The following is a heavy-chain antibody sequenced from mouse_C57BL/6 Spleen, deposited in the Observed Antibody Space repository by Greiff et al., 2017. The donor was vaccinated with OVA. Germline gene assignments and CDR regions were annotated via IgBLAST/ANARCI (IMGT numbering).Heavy chain of an antibody. J-gene: IGHJ1*03. CDR3: ARRGDYYGGYFDV. V-gene: IGHV5-9*01. D-gene: IGHD1-1*01. Sequence: EVKLVESGGGLVKPGGSLKLSCAASGFTFSSYTMSWVRQTPEKRLEWVATISGGGGNTYYPDSVKGRFTISRDNAKNTLYLQMSSLRSEDAALYYCARRGDYYGGYFDVWGTGTTVTVSS. CDR1: GFTFSSYT. CDR2: ISGGGGNT.